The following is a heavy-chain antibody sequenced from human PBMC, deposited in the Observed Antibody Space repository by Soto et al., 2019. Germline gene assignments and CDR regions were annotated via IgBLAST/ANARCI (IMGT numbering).Heavy chain of an antibody. CDR2: ISSSGSTI. D-gene: IGHD2-15*01. J-gene: IGHJ5*02. V-gene: IGHV3-11*01. Sequence: GGSLRHSCAASGFTFSSYAMSWIRQAPGKGLEWVSYISSSGSTIYYADSVKGRFTISRDNAKNSLYLQMNSLRAEDTAVYYCARDCSGGSCYSWGQGTLVTVSS. CDR3: ARDCSGGSCYS. CDR1: GFTFSSYA.